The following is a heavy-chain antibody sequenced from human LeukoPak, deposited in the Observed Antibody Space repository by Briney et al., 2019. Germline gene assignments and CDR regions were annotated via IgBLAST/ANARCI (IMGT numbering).Heavy chain of an antibody. D-gene: IGHD6-19*01. Sequence: GGSLRLSCAASGFTFSSYAMSWVRQAPGKGLEWVSAISGSGGSTHYADSVKGRFTISRDNSKNTLYLQMSSLRAEDTAVYYCAKRDTGYSSGWPYDYWGQGTLVTVSS. V-gene: IGHV3-23*01. CDR3: AKRDTGYSSGWPYDY. J-gene: IGHJ4*02. CDR2: ISGSGGST. CDR1: GFTFSSYA.